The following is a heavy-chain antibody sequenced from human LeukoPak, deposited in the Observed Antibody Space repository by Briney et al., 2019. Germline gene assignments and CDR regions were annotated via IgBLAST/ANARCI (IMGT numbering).Heavy chain of an antibody. CDR3: ARLPYPMIENTFDY. J-gene: IGHJ4*02. Sequence: GESLKISCKGSGYSFTNYWIGWVRQMPGKGLEWMGIIYPGDSDTRYSPSFQGQVTISADRSISTAYLQWSSLKASDTAMYYCARLPYPMIENTFDYWGQGTLVTVSS. CDR2: IYPGDSDT. D-gene: IGHD3-22*01. V-gene: IGHV5-51*01. CDR1: GYSFTNYW.